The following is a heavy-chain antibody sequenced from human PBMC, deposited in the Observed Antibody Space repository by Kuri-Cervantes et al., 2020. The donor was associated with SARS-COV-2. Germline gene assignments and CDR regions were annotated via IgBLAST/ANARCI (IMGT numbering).Heavy chain of an antibody. D-gene: IGHD2-2*02. V-gene: IGHV4-39*07. Sequence: GSLRLSCAVSGGSISSSSYYWGWIRQPPGKGLEWIGSIYYSGSTYYDPSLKSRVTISVDTSKNQFSLKLSSVTAADTALYYCARFWHRDQLLYGWFGPWGQGTLVTVSS. CDR2: IYYSGST. CDR1: GGSISSSSYY. CDR3: ARFWHRDQLLYGWFGP. J-gene: IGHJ5*02.